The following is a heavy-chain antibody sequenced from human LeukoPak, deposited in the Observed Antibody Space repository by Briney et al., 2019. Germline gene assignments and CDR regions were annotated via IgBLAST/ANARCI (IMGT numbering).Heavy chain of an antibody. V-gene: IGHV3-30*18. D-gene: IGHD3-22*01. CDR3: AKDGIRYYYDSSGYFGDY. CDR1: GFSFRSYG. Sequence: PGRSLSLSCAASGFSFRSYGMHWVRQAPGKGLEWVAVISYEGSNEYYADSVKGRFTISRDNSKNTLYLQMTSLRAEDTAVYYCAKDGIRYYYDSSGYFGDYLGHGTLVTVSS. J-gene: IGHJ4*03. CDR2: ISYEGSNE.